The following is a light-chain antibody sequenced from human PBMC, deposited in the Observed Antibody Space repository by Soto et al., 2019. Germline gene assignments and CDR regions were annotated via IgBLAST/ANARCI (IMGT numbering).Light chain of an antibody. CDR2: GAS. CDR1: QSVSSK. V-gene: IGKV3-15*01. J-gene: IGKJ1*01. CDR3: QHYNDWWT. Sequence: ETVMTQSPATLSVSLGERATVSCRASQSVSSKVAWYQQRPGQAPRLLIYGASTRATGIPARFSGSGSRTESTLPIRSLKFEDFAVYYCQHYNDWWTFGQGTKVAIK.